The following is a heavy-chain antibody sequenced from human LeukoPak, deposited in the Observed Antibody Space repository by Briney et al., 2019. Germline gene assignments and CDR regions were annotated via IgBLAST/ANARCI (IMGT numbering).Heavy chain of an antibody. J-gene: IGHJ4*02. D-gene: IGHD3-10*01. Sequence: ASVKVSCKASGYTFTGYYMHWVRQAPGQGPEWMGWINPNSGGTNYAQKFQGRVTMTRDTSISTVYMELSRLRSDDTAVYYCARGADYSGSGSYYQYYFDYWGQGTLVTVSS. V-gene: IGHV1-2*02. CDR3: ARGADYSGSGSYYQYYFDY. CDR1: GYTFTGYY. CDR2: INPNSGGT.